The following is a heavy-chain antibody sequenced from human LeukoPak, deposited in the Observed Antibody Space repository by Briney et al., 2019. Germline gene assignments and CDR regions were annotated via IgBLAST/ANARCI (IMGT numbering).Heavy chain of an antibody. J-gene: IGHJ4*02. Sequence: PGGSLRLSCEASGFTFDNYAMHWVRQAPGRRPEWVAVISFDGNQEYYPDSVKGRFTISRDNSKNTPYLQMNGLKTEDTAVYYCAREGSIVARTDYWGQGALVIVSS. CDR1: GFTFDNYA. V-gene: IGHV3-30-3*01. CDR2: ISFDGNQE. CDR3: AREGSIVARTDY. D-gene: IGHD3-16*02.